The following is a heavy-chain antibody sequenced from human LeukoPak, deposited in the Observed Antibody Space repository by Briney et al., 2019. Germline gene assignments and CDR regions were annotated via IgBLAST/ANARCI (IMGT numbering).Heavy chain of an antibody. CDR2: IYYKGST. CDR1: GGSINSHY. J-gene: IGHJ4*02. CDR3: VRRDNTGWNYFDY. V-gene: IGHV4-59*08. D-gene: IGHD6-19*01. Sequence: SETLSLTRTVSGGSINSHYWSWIRQPPGKGLEWIGDIYYKGSTNYNPSLKSRVTISVDTPKNHLSLKLTSVLAADTAIYYCVRRDNTGWNYFDYWGQGILVTVSS.